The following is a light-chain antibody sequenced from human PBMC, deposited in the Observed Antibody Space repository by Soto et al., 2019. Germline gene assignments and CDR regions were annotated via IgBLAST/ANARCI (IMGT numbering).Light chain of an antibody. CDR1: QGISSA. J-gene: IGKJ5*01. V-gene: IGKV1D-13*01. CDR2: DAS. CDR3: QQFNNYPIT. Sequence: AIQLTQSPSSLSASVGDRVTITCRASQGISSALAWYQQKPGKAPNLLIYDASSLQSGVPSRFSGSGSGTDFTLTISSLQPEDFATYYCQQFNNYPITFGQGTRLEIK.